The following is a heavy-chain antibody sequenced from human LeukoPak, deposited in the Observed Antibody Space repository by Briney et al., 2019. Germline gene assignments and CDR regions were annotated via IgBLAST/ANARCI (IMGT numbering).Heavy chain of an antibody. J-gene: IGHJ6*02. CDR2: MNPNSGNT. Sequence: ASVKVSCKASGYTFTSYDINWVRQATGQGLEWMGWMNPNSGNTGYAQKFQGRVTMTRNTSISTAYMELSSLRSEDTAVYYCARNFYLRYLDWTTYYYYGMDVWGQGTTVTVS. CDR1: GYTFTSYD. CDR3: ARNFYLRYLDWTTYYYYGMDV. V-gene: IGHV1-8*01. D-gene: IGHD3-9*01.